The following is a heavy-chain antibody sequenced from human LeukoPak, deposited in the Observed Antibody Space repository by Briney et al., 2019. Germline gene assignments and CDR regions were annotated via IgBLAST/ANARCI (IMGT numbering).Heavy chain of an antibody. CDR1: GFTVSSNY. Sequence: PGGSLRLSCAAFGFTVSSNYVSWVRQAPGKGLEWVSLIYSGGTTYYADSVKGRFTISRDSSKNTLYLQMNSLRAEDTAIYYCASPDPAVADYYYYGMDVWGQGTTVTVSS. CDR3: ASPDPAVADYYYYGMDV. D-gene: IGHD6-19*01. J-gene: IGHJ6*02. V-gene: IGHV3-53*01. CDR2: IYSGGTT.